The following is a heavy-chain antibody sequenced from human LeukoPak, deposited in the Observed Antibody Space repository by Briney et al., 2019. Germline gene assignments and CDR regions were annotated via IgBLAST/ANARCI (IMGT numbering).Heavy chain of an antibody. Sequence: PSKTLSLTCTVSGGSISSYYWSWIRQPPGKGLEWIGYIYYSESTNYNPSLKSRVTISVDTSKNQFSLKLSSVTAADTAVYYCARGDTMVRTVRVEYYFDYWGQGTRVTVSS. CDR1: GGSISSYY. J-gene: IGHJ4*02. D-gene: IGHD3-10*01. CDR2: IYYSEST. CDR3: ARGDTMVRTVRVEYYFDY. V-gene: IGHV4-59*01.